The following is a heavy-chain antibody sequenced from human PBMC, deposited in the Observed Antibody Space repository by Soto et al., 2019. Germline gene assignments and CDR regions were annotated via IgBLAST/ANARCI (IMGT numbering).Heavy chain of an antibody. CDR3: ARVRVVVGATIDF. D-gene: IGHD2-15*01. CDR2: ITPFNGDT. V-gene: IGHV1-18*04. J-gene: IGHJ4*02. CDR1: GYTFSSNS. Sequence: VASVKVSCKASGYTFSSNSIHWVRQAPGQGLEWMGWITPFNGDTSYAQKFQGRVTMTTDTSTSTVFMELRSLRFDDTAVYYCARVRVVVGATIDFWGQGTLVTVSS.